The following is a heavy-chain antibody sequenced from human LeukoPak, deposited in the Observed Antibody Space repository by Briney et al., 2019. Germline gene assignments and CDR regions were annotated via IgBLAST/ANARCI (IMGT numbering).Heavy chain of an antibody. J-gene: IGHJ4*02. Sequence: PERSLRLSCAASGFIYRHFPMHWVRRSTGKGLEWLALKSPDGTSQYYADSVRVRITISRDNSKNTLSIQMNSLTAEDTAMYYCVSDSANWGKGPLVTVSS. CDR3: VSDSAN. CDR2: KSPDGTSQ. D-gene: IGHD2-15*01. CDR1: GFIYRHFP. V-gene: IGHV3-30*01.